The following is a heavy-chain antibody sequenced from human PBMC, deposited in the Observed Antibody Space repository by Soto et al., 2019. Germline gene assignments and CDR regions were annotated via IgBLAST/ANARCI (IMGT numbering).Heavy chain of an antibody. Sequence: QITLKESGPTLVKPTQTLTLTCTFSGFSLSTSGVGVGWIRQPPGKALEWLALIYWDDDKRYSPSLKSRLTITKDTSKHQVVLTMTNMDPVDTAPYYCAHSGGYGSGHSPFDYWGQGTLVTVSS. CDR3: AHSGGYGSGHSPFDY. J-gene: IGHJ4*02. CDR2: IYWDDDK. CDR1: GFSLSTSGVG. D-gene: IGHD3-10*01. V-gene: IGHV2-5*02.